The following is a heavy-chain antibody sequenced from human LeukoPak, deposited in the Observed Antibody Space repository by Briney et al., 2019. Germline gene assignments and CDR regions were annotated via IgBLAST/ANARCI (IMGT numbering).Heavy chain of an antibody. J-gene: IGHJ4*02. CDR3: ARAPIVGATRFDY. V-gene: IGHV3-23*01. CDR1: RFSFSAYP. D-gene: IGHD1-26*01. Sequence: GGSLRLSCAASRFSFSAYPMGWVRRAPGRGLEWVSGISAGGDLTFHADPVKGRFTISRDNSKNTLYLQMNSLRAEDTAVYYCARAPIVGATRFDYWGQGTLVTVSS. CDR2: ISAGGDLT.